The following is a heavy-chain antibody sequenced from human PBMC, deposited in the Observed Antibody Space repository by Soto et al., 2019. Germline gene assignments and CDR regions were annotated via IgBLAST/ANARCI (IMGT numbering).Heavy chain of an antibody. CDR1: GLTFSSYS. D-gene: IGHD2-21*02. Sequence: WGSLRLSWAASGLTFSSYSMNWVRQAPGKGLEWVSYISSSSSTIYYADSVKGRFTISRDNAKNSLYLQMNSLRDEDTAVYYCARDRAYCGGDCYMGWLDPWGKGPLVTVSS. CDR3: ARDRAYCGGDCYMGWLDP. J-gene: IGHJ5*02. V-gene: IGHV3-48*02. CDR2: ISSSSSTI.